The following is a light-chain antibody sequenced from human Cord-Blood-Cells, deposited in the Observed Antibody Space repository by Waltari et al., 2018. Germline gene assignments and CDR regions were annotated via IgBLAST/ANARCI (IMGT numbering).Light chain of an antibody. CDR3: QQYNNWPFT. CDR1: QSVSSN. V-gene: IGKV3-15*01. J-gene: IGKJ3*01. Sequence: EIVMTQSPATLSVSPGARATLSCRASQSVSSNLAWDQQKPGQAPRLLIYGASTRSTGIPARFSGSGSGTEFTLTISSLQSEDFAVYYCQQYNNWPFTFGPGTKVDIK. CDR2: GAS.